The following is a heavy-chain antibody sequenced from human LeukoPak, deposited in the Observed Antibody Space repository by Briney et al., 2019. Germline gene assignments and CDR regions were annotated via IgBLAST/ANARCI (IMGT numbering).Heavy chain of an antibody. CDR2: ISGSGGST. CDR1: GFTFSSYA. V-gene: IGHV3-23*01. CDR3: AKGTTILRGPFDY. D-gene: IGHD3-3*01. J-gene: IGHJ4*02. Sequence: PGGSLRLSCAASGFTFSSYAMSWVRQAPGKGLEWVSAISGSGGSTYYADFVKGRFTISRDNSKNTLYLQMNSLRAEDTAVYYCAKGTTILRGPFDYWGQGTLVTVSS.